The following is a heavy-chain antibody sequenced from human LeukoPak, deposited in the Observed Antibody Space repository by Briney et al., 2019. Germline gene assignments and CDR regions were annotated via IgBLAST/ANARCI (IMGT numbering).Heavy chain of an antibody. Sequence: SQTLSLTCTVSGGSISSGGYYWSWIRQHPGKGLEWIGYIYYSGSTYYNPSLKSRVTISVDTSKNQFSLKLSSVTAADTAVYCCASSSDYVQPLYYYHGMDVWGQGTTVTVSS. CDR2: IYYSGST. CDR3: ASSSDYVQPLYYYHGMDV. CDR1: GGSISSGGYY. V-gene: IGHV4-31*03. J-gene: IGHJ6*02. D-gene: IGHD4-17*01.